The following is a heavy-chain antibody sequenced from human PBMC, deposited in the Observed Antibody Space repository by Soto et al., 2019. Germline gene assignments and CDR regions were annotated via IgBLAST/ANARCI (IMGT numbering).Heavy chain of an antibody. CDR1: GFTFSRYA. D-gene: IGHD3-10*01. J-gene: IGHJ4*02. CDR2: INDGGRT. CDR3: AKTTDPGRGFDF. V-gene: IGHV3-23*01. Sequence: GGSLRLSCAASGFTFSRYAMSWVRQAPGKGLEWVSAINDGGRTYYSDSVRGRFTISRDNSKNALYLQLYSLRADDTAVYFCAKTTDPGRGFDFWGQGTLVTVSS.